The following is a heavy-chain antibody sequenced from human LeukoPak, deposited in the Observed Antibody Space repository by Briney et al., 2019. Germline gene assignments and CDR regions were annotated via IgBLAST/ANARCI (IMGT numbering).Heavy chain of an antibody. Sequence: GESLKISCKGSGYSFISYWIGWVRQMPGKGLEWMGIIYPGDSDTRYSPSFQGQVTISADKSISTAYLQWSSLKASDTAMYYCARQIGSTLRPYNWFDPWGQGTLVTVSS. V-gene: IGHV5-51*01. CDR3: ARQIGSTLRPYNWFDP. D-gene: IGHD5/OR15-5a*01. CDR1: GYSFISYW. J-gene: IGHJ5*02. CDR2: IYPGDSDT.